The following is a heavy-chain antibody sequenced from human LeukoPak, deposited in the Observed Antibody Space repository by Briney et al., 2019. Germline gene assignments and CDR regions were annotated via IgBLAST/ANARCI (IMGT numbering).Heavy chain of an antibody. D-gene: IGHD1-26*01. CDR1: GFTFSSYG. CDR3: AKDHVGGGSYRRYFDY. CDR2: IRYDGSNK. J-gene: IGHJ4*02. V-gene: IGHV3-30*02. Sequence: HPGGSLRLSCAASGFTFSSYGMHWVRQAPGKGLEWVAFIRYDGSNKYYADSVKGRFTISRDNSKNTLYLQMNSLRADYTAVYYCAKDHVGGGSYRRYFDYWGQGALVTVSS.